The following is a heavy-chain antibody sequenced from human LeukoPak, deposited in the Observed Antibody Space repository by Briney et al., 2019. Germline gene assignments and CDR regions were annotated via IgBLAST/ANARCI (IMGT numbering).Heavy chain of an antibody. Sequence: SETLSLTCTVSGGSISSYYWSWFRQPPGKGLEWIGYIYYSGSTDYNPSLKSRVTISVDTSRNQFSLRPSSVTAADTAVYYCARHANYDRSARPLDYWGQGTLVTVSS. D-gene: IGHD3-22*01. V-gene: IGHV4-59*08. CDR3: ARHANYDRSARPLDY. CDR2: IYYSGST. CDR1: GGSISSYY. J-gene: IGHJ4*02.